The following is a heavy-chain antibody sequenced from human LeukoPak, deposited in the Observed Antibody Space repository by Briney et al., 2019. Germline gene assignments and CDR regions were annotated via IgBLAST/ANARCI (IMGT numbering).Heavy chain of an antibody. CDR3: ARHVEYYDFWSGYYTGNYFDY. J-gene: IGHJ4*02. CDR1: GYTFTSYY. D-gene: IGHD3-3*01. Sequence: ASVKVSRKASGYTFTSYYMHWVRQAPGQGLEWMGIINPSGGSTSYAQKFQGRVTMTRDTSTSTVYMELSSLRSEDTAVYYCARHVEYYDFWSGYYTGNYFDYWGQGTLVTVSS. CDR2: INPSGGST. V-gene: IGHV1-46*01.